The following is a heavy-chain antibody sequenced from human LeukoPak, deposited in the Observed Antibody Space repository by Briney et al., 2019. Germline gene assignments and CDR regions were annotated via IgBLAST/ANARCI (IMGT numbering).Heavy chain of an antibody. J-gene: IGHJ4*02. CDR2: ISSSSSTI. CDR3: AKGRGYSYGDFDY. Sequence: GGSLRLSCAASGFTFSSYSMNWVRQAPGKGLEWVSYISSSSSTIYYADSVKGRFTISRDNAKNSLYLQMNSLRAEDTAVYYCAKGRGYSYGDFDYWGQGTLVTVSS. CDR1: GFTFSSYS. D-gene: IGHD5-18*01. V-gene: IGHV3-48*01.